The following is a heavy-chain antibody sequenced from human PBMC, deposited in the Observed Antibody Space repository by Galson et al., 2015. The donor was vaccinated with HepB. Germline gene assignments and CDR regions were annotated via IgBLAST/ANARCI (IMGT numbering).Heavy chain of an antibody. J-gene: IGHJ6*02. D-gene: IGHD4-17*01. CDR3: AKDDYGDYGFSYYGMDV. V-gene: IGHV3-23*01. CDR2: ISGSGGST. Sequence: SLRLSCAASGFTFSSYAMSWVRQAPGKGLEWVSAISGSGGSTYYADSVKGRFTISRDNSKNTLYLQMNSLRAEDTAVYYCAKDDYGDYGFSYYGMDVWGQGTTVTVSS. CDR1: GFTFSSYA.